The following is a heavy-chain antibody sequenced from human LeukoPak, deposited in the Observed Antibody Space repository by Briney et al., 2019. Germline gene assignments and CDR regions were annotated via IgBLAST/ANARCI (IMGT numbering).Heavy chain of an antibody. CDR3: ARDIAAAGSHAFDI. V-gene: IGHV1-18*01. D-gene: IGHD6-13*01. Sequence: GASVKVSCKASGYTFTSYGISWVRQAPGQGLEWMGWISAYNGSTNYAQKLQGRVTMTTDTSTSTAYMELRSLRSEDTAVYYCARDIAAAGSHAFDIWGQGTMVTVSS. J-gene: IGHJ3*02. CDR1: GYTFTSYG. CDR2: ISAYNGST.